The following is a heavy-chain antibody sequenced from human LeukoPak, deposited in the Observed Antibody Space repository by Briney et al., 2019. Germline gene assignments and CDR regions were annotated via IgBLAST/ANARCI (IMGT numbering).Heavy chain of an antibody. Sequence: SQTLSLTCGISGDSVSSNSAAWIWIRRSPSRGLEWLGRTYYRSKWYNDYAVSVKSRITINPDTSMNQFSLQLNSVTPEDTAVYYCARVKSSSSLEWFDPRGQGTLVTVSS. J-gene: IGHJ5*02. CDR3: ARVKSSSSLEWFDP. CDR2: TYYRSKWYN. CDR1: GDSVSSNSAA. V-gene: IGHV6-1*01. D-gene: IGHD6-6*01.